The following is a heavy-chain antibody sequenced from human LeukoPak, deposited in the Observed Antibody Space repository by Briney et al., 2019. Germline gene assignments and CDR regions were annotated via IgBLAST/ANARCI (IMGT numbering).Heavy chain of an antibody. D-gene: IGHD6-19*01. Sequence: GGSLRLSCAASGFTFSSYSMNWVRQAPGKGLEWVSSISSSSSYIYYADSVKGRFTISRDNAKNSLYLQMNSLRAEDTAVYYCARDLLLAVAGDWGRGTLVTVSS. J-gene: IGHJ4*02. CDR3: ARDLLLAVAGD. V-gene: IGHV3-21*01. CDR1: GFTFSSYS. CDR2: ISSSSSYI.